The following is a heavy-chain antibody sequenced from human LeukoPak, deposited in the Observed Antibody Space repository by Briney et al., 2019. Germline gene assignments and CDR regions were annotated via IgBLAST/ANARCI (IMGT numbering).Heavy chain of an antibody. J-gene: IGHJ4*02. Sequence: KTSETLSLTCAVYGGSFSGYYWSWIRQPPGKGLEWIGYIYYSGSTNFNPSLKSRVTISLDKSKNQFSLNLTSVTTADTAVYYCARGRDGYNLPSFDYWGQGTLVTVSS. V-gene: IGHV4-59*01. CDR3: ARGRDGYNLPSFDY. CDR1: GGSFSGYY. D-gene: IGHD5-24*01. CDR2: IYYSGST.